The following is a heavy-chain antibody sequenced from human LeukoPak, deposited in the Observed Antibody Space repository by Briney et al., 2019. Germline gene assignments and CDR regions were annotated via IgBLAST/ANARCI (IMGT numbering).Heavy chain of an antibody. D-gene: IGHD4-11*01. V-gene: IGHV4-59*01. J-gene: IGHJ5*02. CDR3: AWMVESTVTIAFENWFDP. CDR1: GGSISNYY. CDR2: IYYSGST. Sequence: SETLSLTCTVSGGSISNYYWNWIRQPPGQGLEWIGHIYYSGSTNYNPSLKSRVTISVDTSKNQFSLKLSSVTAADTAVYYCAWMVESTVTIAFENWFDPWGQGTLVTVSS.